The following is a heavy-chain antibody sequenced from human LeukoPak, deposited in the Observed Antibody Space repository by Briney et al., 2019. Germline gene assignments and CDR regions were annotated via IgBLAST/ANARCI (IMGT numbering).Heavy chain of an antibody. CDR1: GFTFSSYS. J-gene: IGHJ4*02. Sequence: GGSLRLSCAASGFTFSSYSMNWVRQAPGKGLEWVSYISSSSSTTYYADSVKGRFTISRDNAKNSLYLQMNSLRDEDTAVYYCASNSGSYWRNFDYWGQGTLVTVSS. D-gene: IGHD1-26*01. V-gene: IGHV3-48*02. CDR3: ASNSGSYWRNFDY. CDR2: ISSSSSTT.